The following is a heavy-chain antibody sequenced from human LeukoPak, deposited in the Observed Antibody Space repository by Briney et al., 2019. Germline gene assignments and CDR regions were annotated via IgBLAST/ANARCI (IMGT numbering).Heavy chain of an antibody. CDR3: ARDGPRGYFQH. Sequence: GASVKVSCNTSGYTFTSYGISWVRQAPGQGLEYMGWINTYNGHTNYAQKLQGRVTVTTDTSTSTAYLELRSLRSGDTAVYYCARDGPRGYFQHWGQGTLITVSS. D-gene: IGHD1-14*01. V-gene: IGHV1-18*01. CDR1: GYTFTSYG. CDR2: INTYNGHT. J-gene: IGHJ1*01.